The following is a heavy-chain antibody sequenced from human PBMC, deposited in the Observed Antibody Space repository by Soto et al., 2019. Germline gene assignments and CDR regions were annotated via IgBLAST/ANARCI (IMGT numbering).Heavy chain of an antibody. J-gene: IGHJ5*02. Sequence: QVQLQESGPGLVKPTQTLSLTCSVSRAFINSGGFYYSWIRQPPGKGLEWLGYIFHSGSTLYNPSLRGRLTLSADTSRIQLSLYLTSVTAADTAVYYCVRGGVAGHWFDPWGQGILVTVSS. CDR3: VRGGVAGHWFDP. D-gene: IGHD2-8*02. V-gene: IGHV4-31*03. CDR1: RAFINSGGFY. CDR2: IFHSGST.